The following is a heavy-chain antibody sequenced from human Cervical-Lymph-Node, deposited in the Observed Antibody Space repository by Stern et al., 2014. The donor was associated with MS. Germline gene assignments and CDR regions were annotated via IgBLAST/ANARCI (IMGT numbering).Heavy chain of an antibody. CDR3: ARLSNGYLDY. D-gene: IGHD2-15*01. Sequence: VQLGQSGAEVKKSGESLKISCKGSGYSFTNYWIGWVRQMPGKGLEWMGIIYPGDSDTTYSPSFQGQVTIAADKSINAAYLQWSSLKASDTAMFYCARLSNGYLDYWGQGTLVTVSS. V-gene: IGHV5-51*01. CDR2: IYPGDSDT. J-gene: IGHJ4*02. CDR1: GYSFTNYW.